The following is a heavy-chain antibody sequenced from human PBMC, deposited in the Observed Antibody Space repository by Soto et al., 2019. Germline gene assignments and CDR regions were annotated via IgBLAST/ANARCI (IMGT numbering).Heavy chain of an antibody. Sequence: SETLSLTCTVSGGSISSSSYYWGWIRQPPGKGLEWIGSIYYSGSTYYNPSLKSRVTISVDTSKNQFSLKLSSVTAADTAVYYCASRITIFGVGGWFDPWGQGTLVTVSS. CDR1: GGSISSSSYY. V-gene: IGHV4-39*01. CDR2: IYYSGST. CDR3: ASRITIFGVGGWFDP. D-gene: IGHD3-3*01. J-gene: IGHJ5*02.